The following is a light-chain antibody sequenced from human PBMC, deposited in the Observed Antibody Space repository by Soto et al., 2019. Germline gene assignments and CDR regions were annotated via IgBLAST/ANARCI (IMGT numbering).Light chain of an antibody. CDR2: ETS. J-gene: IGKJ2*01. CDR3: LQHNAYPYT. CDR1: QDISRF. V-gene: IGKV1-17*03. Sequence: DVQMTQSPSAMSASVGDRVTIACRASQDISRFVAWFQHKPGRAPERLIYETSNLQPGVPSRFSGSGSGTVFTLAISDLQPEDFATYYCLQHNAYPYTFGQGTKLEIK.